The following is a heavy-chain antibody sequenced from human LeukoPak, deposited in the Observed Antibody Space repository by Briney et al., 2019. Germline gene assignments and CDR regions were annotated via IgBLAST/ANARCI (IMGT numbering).Heavy chain of an antibody. CDR1: GASITSHY. V-gene: IGHV4-59*11. CDR2: IHYSGST. CDR3: ARAQDRGYSFGHGFDY. Sequence: SETLSLTCTVPGASITSHYRSWIRQPPGKGLEWIGNIHYSGSTNYNPSLKSRVTISVDTSKNQFSLKLSSVTAADTAVYYCARAQDRGYSFGHGFDYWGQGTLVTVSS. J-gene: IGHJ4*02. D-gene: IGHD5-18*01.